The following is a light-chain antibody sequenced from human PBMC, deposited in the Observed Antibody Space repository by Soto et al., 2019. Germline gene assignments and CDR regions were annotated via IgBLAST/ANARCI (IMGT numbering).Light chain of an antibody. CDR2: AAS. J-gene: IGKJ2*01. V-gene: IGKV1-39*01. CDR1: QSISSY. CDR3: QQSYSTLLYT. Sequence: DLQMTQSPSSLSASVGDRVTITCRASQSISSYLNWYQQKPGKAPKLLIYAASSLQSGGPSRFSGSGSGTDFTLTISSLQPEDFATYYCQQSYSTLLYTFGQGTMREIK.